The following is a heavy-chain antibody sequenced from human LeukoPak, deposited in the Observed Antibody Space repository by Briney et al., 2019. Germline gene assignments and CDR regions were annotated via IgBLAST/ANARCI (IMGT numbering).Heavy chain of an antibody. CDR2: IIPIFGTA. CDR3: ARGALSSGWYRDDY. Sequence: ASVKVSCKASGGTFSSYAISWVRQAPGQGLGWMGGIIPIFGTANYAQKFQGRVTITADESASTAYMELSSLRSEDTAVYYCARGALSSGWYRDDYWGQGTLVTVSS. J-gene: IGHJ4*02. V-gene: IGHV1-69*13. CDR1: GGTFSSYA. D-gene: IGHD6-19*01.